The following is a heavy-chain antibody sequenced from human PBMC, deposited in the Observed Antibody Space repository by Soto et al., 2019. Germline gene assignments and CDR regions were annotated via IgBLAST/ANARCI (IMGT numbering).Heavy chain of an antibody. D-gene: IGHD2-2*01. CDR1: GGPISSGGYY. Sequence: LSLTCTVSGGPISSGGYYWSWIRQHPGKGLEWIGYIYYSGSTYYNPSLKSRVTISVDTSKNQFSLKLSSVTAADTAVYYCARDWRGYCSSTSCYAFDIWGQGTMVTVSS. J-gene: IGHJ3*02. V-gene: IGHV4-31*03. CDR2: IYYSGST. CDR3: ARDWRGYCSSTSCYAFDI.